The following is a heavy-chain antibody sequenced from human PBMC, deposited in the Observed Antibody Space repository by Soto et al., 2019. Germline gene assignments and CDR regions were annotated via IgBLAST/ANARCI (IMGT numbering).Heavy chain of an antibody. D-gene: IGHD2-21*01. CDR3: AKGMVKGFDP. V-gene: IGHV3-23*01. CDR2: VTGFGGST. Sequence: GGSLRLSCAASGITFSSYTMSWVRQAPGKGLEWVSGVTGFGGSTYYADSVKGRFTISRDNSKNTLYLQMNSLRAEDTAAYYCAKGMVKGFDPWGQGTLVTVSS. CDR1: GITFSSYT. J-gene: IGHJ5*02.